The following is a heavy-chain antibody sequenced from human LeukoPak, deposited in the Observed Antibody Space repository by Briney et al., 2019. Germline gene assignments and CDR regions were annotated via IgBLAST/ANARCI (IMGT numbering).Heavy chain of an antibody. CDR1: GGSFSGYY. CDR3: AREKGAARPCDY. CDR2: INHSGRT. Sequence: PSETLSLTCAVYGGSFSGYYWSWIRQPPGKGLEWIGEINHSGRTNYNPSLKSRVTISVDTSKNQFSLKLSSATAADTAVYYCAREKGAARPCDYWGQGTLVNVSS. V-gene: IGHV4-34*01. D-gene: IGHD6-6*01. J-gene: IGHJ4*02.